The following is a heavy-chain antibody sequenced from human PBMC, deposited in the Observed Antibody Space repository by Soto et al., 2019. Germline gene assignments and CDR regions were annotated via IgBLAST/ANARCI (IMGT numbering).Heavy chain of an antibody. CDR2: IYHSGST. V-gene: IGHV4-38-2*02. CDR3: ARDINTVTTN. D-gene: IGHD4-17*01. J-gene: IGHJ4*02. Sequence: SETLSLTCTVSGYSISSGYYWGWIRQPPGKGLEWIGSIYHSGSTYYNPSLKSRVTISVDTSKNQFSLKLSSVTAADTAVYYCARDINTVTTNWGQGTLVTVSS. CDR1: GYSISSGYY.